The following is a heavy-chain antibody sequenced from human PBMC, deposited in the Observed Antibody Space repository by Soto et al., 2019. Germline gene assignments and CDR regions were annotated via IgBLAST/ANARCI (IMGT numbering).Heavy chain of an antibody. CDR2: IYSTGST. V-gene: IGHV4-39*01. CDR3: ARQDYDILTGYYLPWFDS. D-gene: IGHD3-9*01. J-gene: IGHJ5*01. Sequence: PPETLSLTCTVSGGSISNSSYYWGWIRQPPGKGLEWIGSIYSTGSTYYNPSLQSRGTVSVDTSKNHFSLRLSSVTAADTAVYYCARQDYDILTGYYLPWFDSWGQGTLVTVSS. CDR1: GGSISNSSYY.